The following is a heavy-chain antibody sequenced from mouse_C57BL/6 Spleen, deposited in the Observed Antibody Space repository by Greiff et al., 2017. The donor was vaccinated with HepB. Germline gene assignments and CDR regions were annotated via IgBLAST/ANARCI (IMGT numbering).Heavy chain of an antibody. Sequence: QVHVKQSGAELVKPGASVKISCKASGYAFSSYWMNWVKQRPGKGLEWIGQIYPGDGDTNYNGKFKGKATLTADKSSSTAYMQLRSLTSEDSAVYFCERAGAYWGQGTLVTVSA. CDR3: ERAGAY. CDR2: IYPGDGDT. J-gene: IGHJ3*01. CDR1: GYAFSSYW. V-gene: IGHV1-80*01.